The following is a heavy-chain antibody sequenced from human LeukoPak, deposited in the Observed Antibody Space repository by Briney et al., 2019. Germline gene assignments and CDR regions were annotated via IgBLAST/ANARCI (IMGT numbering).Heavy chain of an antibody. CDR2: IIPIFGTA. CDR3: ARVVVPAALDI. CDR1: GGTFSSYA. Sequence: EASVKVSCKASGGTFSSYAISWVRQAPGRGLEWMGGIIPIFGTANYAQKFQGRVTITADESTSTAYMELSSLRSEDTAVYYCARVVVPAALDIWGQGTMVTVSS. J-gene: IGHJ3*02. V-gene: IGHV1-69*01. D-gene: IGHD2-2*01.